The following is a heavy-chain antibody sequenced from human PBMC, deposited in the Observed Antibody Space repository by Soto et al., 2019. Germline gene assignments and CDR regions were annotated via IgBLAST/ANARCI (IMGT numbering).Heavy chain of an antibody. CDR2: ISSSSSTI. V-gene: IGHV3-48*02. D-gene: IGHD2-2*02. Sequence: EVQLVESGGGLVQPGGSLRLSCVSSGFSFSAFSMNWVRQAPGKGLESISYISSSSSTIYYADSVKGRFTISRDNAKNSLYLQMDSLRDEDTAVYYCAREGGRHCSPTRCYNAFDIWGQGTMVTVSS. CDR1: GFSFSAFS. CDR3: AREGGRHCSPTRCYNAFDI. J-gene: IGHJ3*02.